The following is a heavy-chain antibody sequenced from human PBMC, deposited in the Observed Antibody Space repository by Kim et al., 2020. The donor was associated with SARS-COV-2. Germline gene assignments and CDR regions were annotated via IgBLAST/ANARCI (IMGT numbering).Heavy chain of an antibody. Sequence: SETLSLTCTVSGGSISSSSYYWGWIRQPPGKGLEWIGSIYYSGSTYYNPSLKSRVTISVDTSKNQFSLKLSSMTAADTAVYYCARRSKRRGYSYGLGWFDPWGQGTLVTVSS. D-gene: IGHD5-18*01. J-gene: IGHJ5*02. V-gene: IGHV4-39*01. CDR1: GGSISSSSYY. CDR2: IYYSGST. CDR3: ARRSKRRGYSYGLGWFDP.